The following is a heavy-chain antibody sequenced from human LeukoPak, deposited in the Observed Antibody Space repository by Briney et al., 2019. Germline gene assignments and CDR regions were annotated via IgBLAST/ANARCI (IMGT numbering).Heavy chain of an antibody. J-gene: IGHJ3*02. Sequence: GGSLRLSCAASGFTFSSYAMHWVRQAPGKGLEWVAVISYDGSNKYYADSVKGRFTISRDNSKNTLYLQMNSLRAEDTAVYYCARGVSLHDAFDIWGQGTMVTVSS. CDR3: ARGVSLHDAFDI. D-gene: IGHD2-2*01. CDR1: GFTFSSYA. CDR2: ISYDGSNK. V-gene: IGHV3-30*04.